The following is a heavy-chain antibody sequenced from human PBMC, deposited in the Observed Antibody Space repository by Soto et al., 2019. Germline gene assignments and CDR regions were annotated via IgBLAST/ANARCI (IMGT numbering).Heavy chain of an antibody. D-gene: IGHD2-15*01. V-gene: IGHV1-69*06. Sequence: QVQLGQSGAEVKKPGSSVKVSCKAYGGTFSSYAISWVRQAPGQGLEWMGGIIPIFGTANYAQKFQGRVTITADKSTSTAYMELSSLRSEDTAVYYCARSTKRYCSGGSCYSFGFDYWGQGTLVTVSS. CDR1: GGTFSSYA. CDR3: ARSTKRYCSGGSCYSFGFDY. J-gene: IGHJ4*02. CDR2: IIPIFGTA.